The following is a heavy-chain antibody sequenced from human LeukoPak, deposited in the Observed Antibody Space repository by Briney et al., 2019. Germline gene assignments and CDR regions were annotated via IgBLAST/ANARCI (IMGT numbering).Heavy chain of an antibody. CDR2: ISASGGSI. V-gene: IGHV3-23*01. D-gene: IGHD3-22*01. Sequence: GGSLRLSCAASGFTLSNYAMTWVRQAPGKGLEWVSGISASGGSIDYADSVKGRFTISRDSSKNTLYLQINSLRAEVTAVYYCAKGRDYYYDTSGSSDYWGQGTLVTVSS. J-gene: IGHJ4*02. CDR1: GFTLSNYA. CDR3: AKGRDYYYDTSGSSDY.